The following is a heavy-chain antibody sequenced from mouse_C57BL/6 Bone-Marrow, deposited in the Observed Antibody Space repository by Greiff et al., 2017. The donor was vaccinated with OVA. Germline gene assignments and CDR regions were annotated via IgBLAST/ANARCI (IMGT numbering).Heavy chain of an antibody. CDR1: GYTFTSYW. CDR2: IDPSASYT. V-gene: IGHV1-50*01. D-gene: IGHD3-2*02. Sequence: QVQLQQPGAELVKPGASVKLSCKASGYTFTSYWMQWVKQRPGQGLEWIGEIDPSASYTNYNQNFKGKATLTVDTSSSTAYMQLSSLTSEDCAVYYCARWELRPTLDYWGQGTTLTVSS. J-gene: IGHJ2*01. CDR3: ARWELRPTLDY.